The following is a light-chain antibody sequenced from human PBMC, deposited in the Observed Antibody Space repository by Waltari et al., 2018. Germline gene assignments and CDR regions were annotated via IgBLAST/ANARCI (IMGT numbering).Light chain of an antibody. CDR3: MQGTHWPRS. Sequence: DFVLTQSPLSLPVTLGQQASFSCGSRQSLVYSNGETYLSWFHQRPGQSPRPLIYKVSNRASGVPDRFSGSGSGTNFTLKISRVEAEDLGIYYCMQGTHWPRSFGPGTKVDIK. CDR2: KVS. V-gene: IGKV2-30*01. CDR1: QSLVYSNGETY. J-gene: IGKJ1*01.